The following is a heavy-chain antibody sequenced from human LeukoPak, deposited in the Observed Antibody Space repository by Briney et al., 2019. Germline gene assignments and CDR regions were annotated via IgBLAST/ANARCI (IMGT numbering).Heavy chain of an antibody. D-gene: IGHD2-21*01. V-gene: IGHV4-39*01. Sequence: PSETLSLTCTVSGGFISSNSNYWAWIRQPPGRGLEWIGSISYGGSTYYSPSLESRVTISVDTSKNQFSLRLSSVTAADTAVYYCARQALWFFDHWGQGTLVTLSS. CDR3: ARQALWFFDH. CDR1: GGFISSNSNY. CDR2: ISYGGST. J-gene: IGHJ4*02.